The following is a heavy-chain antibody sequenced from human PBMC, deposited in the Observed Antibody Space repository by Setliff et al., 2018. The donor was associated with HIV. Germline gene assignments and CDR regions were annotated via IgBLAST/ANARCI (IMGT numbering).Heavy chain of an antibody. CDR2: ITHSGST. CDR3: ARGRKKTLAVSGTRYFDF. J-gene: IGHJ4*02. CDR1: GYSISSGYY. D-gene: IGHD6-19*01. Sequence: PSETLSLTCAVSGYSISSGYYWGWIRQPPGKGLEWVGEITHSGSTTYDPSLKSRITISVDTSKNQFSLKLTSVTAADMGVNYCARGRKKTLAVSGTRYFDFWGQGTLVTVSS. V-gene: IGHV4-38-2*01.